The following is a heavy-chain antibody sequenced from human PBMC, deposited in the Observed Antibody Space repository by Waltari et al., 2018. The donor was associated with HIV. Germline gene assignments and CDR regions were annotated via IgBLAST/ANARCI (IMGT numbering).Heavy chain of an antibody. CDR2: SDYSGST. V-gene: IGHV4-39*01. CDR1: GGSIRSRSYY. D-gene: IGHD5-12*01. Sequence: QLQLQESGPGLVQPSETLSLTCTVSGGSIRSRSYYWGWIRQPPGQGLEWSGSSDYSGSTYYNPSLKSRVTISVETSKNQFSLKLSSVTAADTAVYYCARTSRDGYNWDAFDIWGQGTMVTVSS. J-gene: IGHJ3*02. CDR3: ARTSRDGYNWDAFDI.